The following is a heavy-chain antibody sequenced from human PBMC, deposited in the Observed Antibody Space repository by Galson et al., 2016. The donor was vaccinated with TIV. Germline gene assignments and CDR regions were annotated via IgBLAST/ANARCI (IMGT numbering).Heavy chain of an antibody. Sequence: QSGAEVKKPGESLNISCKGSDSWVAWVRQKPGRGPEYMGVIYPCDSDTRYSPSFEGQVTISVDKSFPTAYLQWTSLKASDSAIYFCAAWRPGGWLDPWGQGTQVIVSS. V-gene: IGHV5-51*03. J-gene: IGHJ5*02. CDR1: DSW. D-gene: IGHD5-12*01. CDR2: IYPCDSDT. CDR3: AAWRPGGWLDP.